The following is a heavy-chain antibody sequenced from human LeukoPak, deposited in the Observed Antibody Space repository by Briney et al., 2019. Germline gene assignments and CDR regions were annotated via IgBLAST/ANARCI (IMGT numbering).Heavy chain of an antibody. CDR2: MNPNSSNT. CDR1: GYTFTSYD. CDR3: ARGQRVSSSWYGWFDP. V-gene: IGHV1-8*01. J-gene: IGHJ5*02. Sequence: ASVKVSCKASGYTFTSYDINWVRQATGQGLEWMGWMNPNSSNTGYAQKFQGRVTITRNTSISTAYMELSSLRSEDTAVYYCARGQRVSSSWYGWFDPWGQGTLVTVSS. D-gene: IGHD6-13*01.